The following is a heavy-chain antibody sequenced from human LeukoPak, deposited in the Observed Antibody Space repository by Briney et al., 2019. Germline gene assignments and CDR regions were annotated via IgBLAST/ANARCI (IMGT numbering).Heavy chain of an antibody. V-gene: IGHV3-21*01. D-gene: IGHD6-19*01. CDR2: ISSSSSYI. CDR3: ARDSSGWPPADY. CDR1: GFTFSSYS. J-gene: IGHJ4*02. Sequence: GGSLRLSCAASGFTFSSYSMNWVRQAPGKGLEWVSSISSSSSYIYYADSVKGRFTISRDNAKNSLYLQMNSLRAEDTAVYYCARDSSGWPPADYWGQGTLVTVPS.